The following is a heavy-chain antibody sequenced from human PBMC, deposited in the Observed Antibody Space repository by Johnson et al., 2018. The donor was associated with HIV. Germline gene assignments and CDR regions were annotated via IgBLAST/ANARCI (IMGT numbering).Heavy chain of an antibody. CDR3: ARDSPRIVGVPDAFDI. V-gene: IGHV3-11*04. D-gene: IGHD1-26*01. J-gene: IGHJ3*02. CDR1: GFTFSDYY. Sequence: QVQLVESGGGLVKPGGSLRLSCAASGFTFSDYYMSWIRQAPGKGLEWVSYISSSGSTLYYAASVKGRFIISRDNAKKSLYLQMNSLRAEDTAVYYCARDSPRIVGVPDAFDIWGQGTMVTVSS. CDR2: ISSSGSTL.